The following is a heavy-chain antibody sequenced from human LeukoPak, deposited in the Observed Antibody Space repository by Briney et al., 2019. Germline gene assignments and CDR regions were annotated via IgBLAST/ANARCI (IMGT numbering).Heavy chain of an antibody. V-gene: IGHV1-2*02. CDR3: ARSFRYDSSGYSYWFDP. CDR2: INPNSGGT. D-gene: IGHD3-22*01. Sequence: ASVKVSCKASGYTFTGYYMHWVRQAPGQGLEWMGWINPNSGGTNYAQKFQGRVTMTRDTSISTAYMELSRLRSDDTAEYYCARSFRYDSSGYSYWFDPWGQGTLVTVSS. CDR1: GYTFTGYY. J-gene: IGHJ5*02.